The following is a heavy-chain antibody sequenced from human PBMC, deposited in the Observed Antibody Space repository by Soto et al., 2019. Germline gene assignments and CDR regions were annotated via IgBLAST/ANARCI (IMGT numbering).Heavy chain of an antibody. CDR3: ARALRDPIVP. J-gene: IGHJ5*02. CDR2: IIPNFGTA. V-gene: IGHV1-69*13. CDR1: GGTLSSYA. Sequence: ASVKVAWKAAGGTLSSYAISCVRRPPGQGLEWMGGIIPNFGTANYAQKFQGRVTITADESTSTAYMELSSLISEDPAVYYCARALRDPIVPWGQGTLVTVSS.